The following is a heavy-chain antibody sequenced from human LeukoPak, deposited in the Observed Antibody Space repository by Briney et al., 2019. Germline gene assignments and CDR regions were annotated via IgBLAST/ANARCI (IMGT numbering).Heavy chain of an antibody. Sequence: SVKVSCKTSGGTFGHYAIHWVRQVPGHGLEWIGAIIPVFGEGRYAERFQDRVTITADESTTTVYIEVTNLRSGDTALYYCARSVHDAYVPFYYWGQGTLVTLSS. J-gene: IGHJ4*02. CDR3: ARSVHDAYVPFYY. CDR2: IIPVFGEG. D-gene: IGHD5/OR15-5a*01. V-gene: IGHV1-69*13. CDR1: GGTFGHYA.